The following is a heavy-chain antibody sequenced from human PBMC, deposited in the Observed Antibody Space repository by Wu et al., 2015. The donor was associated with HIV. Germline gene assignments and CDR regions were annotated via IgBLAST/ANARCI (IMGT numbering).Heavy chain of an antibody. CDR3: ARDRIMDNWFDP. CDR2: INPVFGTA. J-gene: IGHJ5*02. CDR1: GGTFSSYS. V-gene: IGHV1-69*12. Sequence: QVQLVQSGAEVKKPASSVKVSCKTSGGTFSSYSINWVRQAPGQGLEWMGGINPVFGTADYAQKFRGRVTITADASTSTAYMALSGLTSEDTAMYYCARDRIMDNWFDPWGLGTLVIVSS.